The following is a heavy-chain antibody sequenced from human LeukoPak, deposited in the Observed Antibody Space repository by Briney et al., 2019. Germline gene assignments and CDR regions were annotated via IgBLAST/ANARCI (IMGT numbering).Heavy chain of an antibody. CDR2: ISSNSYYK. J-gene: IGHJ3*02. V-gene: IGHV3-21*01. D-gene: IGHD3-16*02. CDR3: TRSMLIVVIYDAFDI. Sequence: GGSLRLSCAASGFTFSSYNMNWVRQTPGQGLEWVSSISSNSYYKYYADSLKGRFTISRDNAKNSLYLQINSLRAEDTAVYYCTRSMLIVVIYDAFDIWGLGTMVTISS. CDR1: GFTFSSYN.